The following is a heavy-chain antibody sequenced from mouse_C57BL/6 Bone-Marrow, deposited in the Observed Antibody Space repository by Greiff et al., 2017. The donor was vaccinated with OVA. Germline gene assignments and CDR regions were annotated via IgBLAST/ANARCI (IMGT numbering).Heavy chain of an antibody. D-gene: IGHD2-2*01. CDR2: IHPNSGST. J-gene: IGHJ4*01. Sequence: VQLQQSGAELVKPGASVKLSCKASGYTFTSYWMHWVKQRPGQGLEWIGMIHPNSGSTNYNEKFKSKATLTVDKSSSTAYMQLSSLTSEDSAVYYCARSGSTMVTTTSMDYWGQGTSVTVSS. CDR1: GYTFTSYW. CDR3: ARSGSTMVTTTSMDY. V-gene: IGHV1-64*01.